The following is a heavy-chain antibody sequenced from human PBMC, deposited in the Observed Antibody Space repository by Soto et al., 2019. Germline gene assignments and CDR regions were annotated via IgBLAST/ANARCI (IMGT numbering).Heavy chain of an antibody. D-gene: IGHD6-13*01. Sequence: PGESLKISCKGSGYSFTSYWIGWVCQMPGKGLEWMGIIYPGDSDTRYSPSFQGQVTISADKSISTAYLQWRSLQASDTAMYYCARQPPYSSSWEVDVWGQGTTVTVSS. CDR2: IYPGDSDT. CDR1: GYSFTSYW. J-gene: IGHJ6*02. V-gene: IGHV5-51*01. CDR3: ARQPPYSSSWEVDV.